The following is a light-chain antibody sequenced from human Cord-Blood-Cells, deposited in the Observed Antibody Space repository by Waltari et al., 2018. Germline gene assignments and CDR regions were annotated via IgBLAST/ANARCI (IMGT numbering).Light chain of an antibody. CDR2: EVS. J-gene: IGLJ1*01. CDR1: SSDVGGSHY. Sequence: QSALTQPASVSGSPGQSTTIPCPGTSSDVGGSHYVSWYQQHPGKAPKLMIYEVSNRPSGVSNRFSGSKSGNTASLTISGLQAEDEADYYCSSYTSSSTPYVFGTGTKVTVL. CDR3: SSYTSSSTPYV. V-gene: IGLV2-14*01.